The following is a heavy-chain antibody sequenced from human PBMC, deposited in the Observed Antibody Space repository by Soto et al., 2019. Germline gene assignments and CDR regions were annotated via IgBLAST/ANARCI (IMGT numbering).Heavy chain of an antibody. CDR3: AKWRSSWGESGMDV. CDR1: GFSFDDYA. Sequence: EVQLVESGGGLVQPGRSLRLSCAGSGFSFDDYAMHWVRQAPGKGLEWVSGIGWDGGSTGYADSVKGRFKISRDNAKKSLYLQMNSLRAEDTALYYCAKWRSSWGESGMDVWGQGTTVTVSS. J-gene: IGHJ6*02. V-gene: IGHV3-9*01. CDR2: IGWDGGST. D-gene: IGHD7-27*01.